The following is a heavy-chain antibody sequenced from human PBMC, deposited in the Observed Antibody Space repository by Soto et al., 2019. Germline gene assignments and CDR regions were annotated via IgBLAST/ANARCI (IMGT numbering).Heavy chain of an antibody. CDR2: IIPILGIT. Sequence: QVQLVQSGAEVKKPGSSVKVSCKASGGTFSSYTISWVRQAPGQGLECMGRIIPILGITNYAQKFQGRVTITADKAPGTTYMELSSLRSEDTAVYYCARDHYDSRGYTEYYYYGMDVWGQGTTVTVSS. J-gene: IGHJ6*02. CDR3: ARDHYDSRGYTEYYYYGMDV. CDR1: GGTFSSYT. V-gene: IGHV1-69*08. D-gene: IGHD3-22*01.